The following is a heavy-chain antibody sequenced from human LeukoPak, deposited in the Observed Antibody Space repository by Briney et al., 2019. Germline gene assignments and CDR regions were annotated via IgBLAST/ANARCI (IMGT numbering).Heavy chain of an antibody. Sequence: ASVKVSCKASGYTFASYDINWVRQATGQGLEWMGWMNPNSGNTGYAQKFQGRVTMTRNTSIATAYMELTSLRSEDTAMYYCARGLHCTNTSCRQGEWSDPWGQGALVTVSS. CDR3: ARGLHCTNTSCRQGEWSDP. V-gene: IGHV1-8*01. CDR2: MNPNSGNT. CDR1: GYTFASYD. D-gene: IGHD2-2*01. J-gene: IGHJ5*02.